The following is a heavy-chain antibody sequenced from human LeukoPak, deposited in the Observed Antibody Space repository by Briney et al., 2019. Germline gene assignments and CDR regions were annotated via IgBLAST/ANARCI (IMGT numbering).Heavy chain of an antibody. V-gene: IGHV3-74*01. CDR1: GFTFSSYW. Sequence: HGGSLRLSCAASGFTFSSYWMHWVRQAPGKGLVWVSRINSDGSSTSYADSVKGRFTISRDNAKNTLYLQMNSLRAEDTAVYYCATTRRDYDFWSGYRPIDYWGQGTLVTVSS. CDR2: INSDGSST. D-gene: IGHD3-3*01. J-gene: IGHJ4*02. CDR3: ATTRRDYDFWSGYRPIDY.